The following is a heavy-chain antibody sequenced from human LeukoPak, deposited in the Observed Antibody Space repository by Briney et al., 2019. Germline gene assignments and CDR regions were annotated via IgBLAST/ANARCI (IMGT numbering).Heavy chain of an antibody. CDR2: INWNGGST. J-gene: IGHJ4*02. D-gene: IGHD4/OR15-4a*01. CDR1: GFTFDDYG. Sequence: GGSLRLSCAASGFTFDDYGMSWVRQAPGKGLEWVSAINWNGGSTGYTDSAKGRFTISRDNAKNSLYLQMNSLRAEDTALYYCARDLSANYGFDYWGQGTLVTVSS. CDR3: ARDLSANYGFDY. V-gene: IGHV3-20*04.